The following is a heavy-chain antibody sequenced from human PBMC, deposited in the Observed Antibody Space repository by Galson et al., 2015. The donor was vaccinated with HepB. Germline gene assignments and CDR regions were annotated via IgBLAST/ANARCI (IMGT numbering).Heavy chain of an antibody. CDR1: GFTFSSYA. J-gene: IGHJ3*02. V-gene: IGHV3-30*04. Sequence: SLRLSCAASGFTFSSYAMHWVRQAPGKGLEWVAVISYDGSNKYYADSVKGRFTISRDNSKNTLYLQMNSLRAEDTAVYYCARDGPLNWNDEGAFDIWGQGTMVTVSS. CDR2: ISYDGSNK. CDR3: ARDGPLNWNDEGAFDI. D-gene: IGHD1-1*01.